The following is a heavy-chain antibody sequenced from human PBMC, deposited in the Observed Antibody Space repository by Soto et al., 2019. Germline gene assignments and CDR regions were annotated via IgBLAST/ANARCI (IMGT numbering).Heavy chain of an antibody. D-gene: IGHD3-10*01. J-gene: IGHJ6*02. CDR1: GYTFPSYY. CDR3: ERSGGLWFGELSTNYYYYGMDV. CDR2: INPSGGST. Sequence: VSVQVSSKASGYTFPSYYMHWVRQPPGQGLAWMGIINPSGGSTSYAQKFQGRVTMTRDTSTSTVYMELSSLRSEDRAVYYCERSGGLWFGELSTNYYYYGMDVWGQGTTVTVSS. V-gene: IGHV1-46*01.